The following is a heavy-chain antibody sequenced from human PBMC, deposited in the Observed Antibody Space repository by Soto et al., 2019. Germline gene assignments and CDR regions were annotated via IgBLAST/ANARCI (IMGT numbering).Heavy chain of an antibody. CDR1: GGTFSSYA. J-gene: IGHJ4*02. CDR3: AGEGSSGSPPFDS. CDR2: IIPIFGTA. Sequence: QVQLVQSGAEVKKPGSSVKVSCKASGGTFSSYAISWVRQAPGQGLEWMGGIIPIFGTANYAQKFQGRVTIPGDESTRTAYMELGSLRSEDTAVYYWAGEGSSGSPPFDSGGQGPRVTVSS. D-gene: IGHD1-26*01. V-gene: IGHV1-69*01.